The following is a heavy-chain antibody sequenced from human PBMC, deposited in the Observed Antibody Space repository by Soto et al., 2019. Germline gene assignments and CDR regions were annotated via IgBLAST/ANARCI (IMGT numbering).Heavy chain of an antibody. CDR3: ARDKDRDQWGGNYYYSLDV. CDR2: IIPIFRTP. CDR1: GGTFRTYA. V-gene: IGHV1-69*12. Sequence: QVQLVQSGPEVKKPGSSVKVSCKLSGGTFRTYAISWVRQAPGQGLEWMGGIIPIFRTPDYSQKYQGRVTIIADESRTTDYMELSTLTFEDTAVYYCARDKDRDQWGGNYYYSLDVWGQGTTVTVSS. D-gene: IGHD1-26*01. J-gene: IGHJ6*02.